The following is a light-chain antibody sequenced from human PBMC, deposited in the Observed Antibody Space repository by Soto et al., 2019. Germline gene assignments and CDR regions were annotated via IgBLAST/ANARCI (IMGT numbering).Light chain of an antibody. CDR3: QQYGSSGT. J-gene: IGKJ1*01. CDR2: GAS. V-gene: IGKV3-20*01. CDR1: QCVSGY. Sequence: ELVLTQSPATLSLSPGERATLSCRASQCVSGYLACYQQKPGQAPRLLIYGASNRATGIPDRFSGSGSGTDFTLTISRLEPEDFAVYYCQQYGSSGTFGQGTKVDIK.